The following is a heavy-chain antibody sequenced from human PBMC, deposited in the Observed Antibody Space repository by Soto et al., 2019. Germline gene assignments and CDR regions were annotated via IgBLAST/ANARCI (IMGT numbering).Heavy chain of an antibody. J-gene: IGHJ4*02. CDR3: ARRWGRTFDY. V-gene: IGHV4-59*08. D-gene: IGHD7-27*01. CDR2: IYYSGST. Sequence: SETLSLTCTVSGGSISSYYWSWIRQPPGKGLECIGYIYYSGSTNYNPSLKCRFTISVDTSKNQFSLKLSSVTAADTAVYYCARRWGRTFDYWGQGTLVTVSS. CDR1: GGSISSYY.